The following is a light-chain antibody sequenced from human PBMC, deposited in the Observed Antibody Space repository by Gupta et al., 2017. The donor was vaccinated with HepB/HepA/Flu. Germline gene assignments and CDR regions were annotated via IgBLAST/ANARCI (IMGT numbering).Light chain of an antibody. V-gene: IGKV3-11*01. CDR1: QSVSSN. J-gene: IGKJ5*01. CDR2: EAS. Sequence: IVLTQSPATLPLSPGARATLSCRASQSVSSNLAWYEQKPGQAPRLLIYEASNGATGIPASFSGSGSGTDFTLTISGLEPEDFAVYFCQQRDNWPQDDTFGQGTQLEI. CDR3: QQRDNWPQDDT.